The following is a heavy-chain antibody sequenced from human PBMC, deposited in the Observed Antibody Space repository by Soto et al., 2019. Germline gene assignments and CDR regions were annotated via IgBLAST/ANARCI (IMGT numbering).Heavy chain of an antibody. V-gene: IGHV3-53*04. CDR1: GISVKSNY. J-gene: IGHJ4*02. CDR3: AKGGVGPTDS. D-gene: IGHD2-8*01. Sequence: EVQLVESGGGMVQPGGSLRLSCVASGISVKSNYMNWVRQAPGKGLEWVSIMYSGGSTYYADSVKGRFTISRHNSKDHLFLQMDSLRIEEPAPYYCAKGGVGPTDSWGQGTLVIVSS. CDR2: MYSGGST.